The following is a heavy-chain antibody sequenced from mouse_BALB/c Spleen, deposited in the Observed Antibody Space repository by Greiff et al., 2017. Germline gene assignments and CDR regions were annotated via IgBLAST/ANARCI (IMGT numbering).Heavy chain of an antibody. Sequence: QVQLQQSGAELVKPGASVTLSCKASGYTFTSYYMYWVKQRPGQGLEWIGEINPSNGGTNFNEKFKSKATLTVDKSSSTAYMQLSSLTSEDSAVYYSTRGAYYGNNGAMDYWGQGTSVTVSS. CDR3: TRGAYYGNNGAMDY. J-gene: IGHJ4*01. D-gene: IGHD2-10*01. CDR1: GYTFTSYY. CDR2: INPSNGGT. V-gene: IGHV1S81*02.